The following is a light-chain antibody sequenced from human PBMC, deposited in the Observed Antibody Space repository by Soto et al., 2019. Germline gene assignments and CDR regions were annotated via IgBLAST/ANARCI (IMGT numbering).Light chain of an antibody. V-gene: IGKV3-11*01. Sequence: EIVLTQSPATLSLSPRERATLSCRTSQSVSSYFAWYQQKPGRAPRLLIYDASNRATGIPARFIGSRSGKDFTLAISSLEPEDFAVYYCQQRSNWPITFGQGTRLEIK. CDR1: QSVSSY. CDR3: QQRSNWPIT. CDR2: DAS. J-gene: IGKJ5*01.